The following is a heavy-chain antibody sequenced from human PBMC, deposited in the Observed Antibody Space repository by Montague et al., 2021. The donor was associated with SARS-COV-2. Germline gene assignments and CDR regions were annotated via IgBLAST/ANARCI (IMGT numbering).Heavy chain of an antibody. CDR3: AKAITYYHRYGYAFHI. V-gene: IGHV3-23*01. CDR1: GFTFSSYA. D-gene: IGHD3-10*01. CDR2: ISFSGDST. J-gene: IGHJ3*02. Sequence: SLRLPCAASGFTFSSYAMSWVRQAPGKGLEWVSGISFSGDSTYYADSVKGRFTISRDNSKNTLYLQMNSLRAEDTAVYYCAKAITYYHRYGYAFHIWGQGTMVTVSS.